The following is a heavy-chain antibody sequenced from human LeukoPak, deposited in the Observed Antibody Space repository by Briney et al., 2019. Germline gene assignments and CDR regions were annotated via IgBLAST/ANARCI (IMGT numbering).Heavy chain of an antibody. Sequence: SETLSLTCTVSGGSISSSSYYWGWIRQPPGKGLEWIGSICYSGSTYYNPSLKSRVTISVDTSKNQFSLKLSSVTAADTAVYYCARVPHFGDYGWFDPWGQGTLVTVSS. V-gene: IGHV4-39*07. CDR2: ICYSGST. CDR1: GGSISSSSYY. J-gene: IGHJ5*02. D-gene: IGHD4-17*01. CDR3: ARVPHFGDYGWFDP.